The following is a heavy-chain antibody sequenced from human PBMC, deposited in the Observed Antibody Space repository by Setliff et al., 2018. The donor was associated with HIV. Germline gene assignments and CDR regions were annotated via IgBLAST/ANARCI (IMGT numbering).Heavy chain of an antibody. Sequence: PSETLSLTCDVSGYSISSGYYWGWIRQSPGKGLEWIATIYHTGSTYYNPSLKSRVTISVDTSKNQFSLKLSSVTAADTAVYYCARGSCFNTGCLDSWGQGALVTVSS. CDR2: IYHTGST. J-gene: IGHJ4*02. D-gene: IGHD2-2*01. CDR1: GYSISSGYY. CDR3: ARGSCFNTGCLDS. V-gene: IGHV4-38-2*01.